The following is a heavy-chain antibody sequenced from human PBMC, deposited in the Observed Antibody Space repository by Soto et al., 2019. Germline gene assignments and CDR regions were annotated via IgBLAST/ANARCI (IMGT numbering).Heavy chain of an antibody. D-gene: IGHD4-17*01. CDR1: GGSISSSSYY. J-gene: IGHJ4*02. CDR3: ARHLTTVTVDYFDY. CDR2: MYYSGST. V-gene: IGHV4-39*01. Sequence: SETLSLTCTVSGGSISSSSYYWGWIRQPPGKGLEWIGSMYYSGSTYYNPSLKSRVTISVDTSKNQFSLKLSSVTAADTAVYYCARHLTTVTVDYFDYWGQGTLVTVSS.